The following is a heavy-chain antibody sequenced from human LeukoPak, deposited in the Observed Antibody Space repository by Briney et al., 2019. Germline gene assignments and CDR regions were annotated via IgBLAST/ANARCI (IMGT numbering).Heavy chain of an antibody. CDR2: ISGSGGSA. D-gene: IGHD4-23*01. V-gene: IGHV3-23*01. Sequence: GGSLRLSCAASGFTFSRYAMSWVRQAPGKGLEWISAISGSGGSAYYADSVKGRFTISRDNSKNTLYLQTNSLRAEDTAVYSCAKDRWELDSWGQGNLVTVSS. CDR1: GFTFSRYA. CDR3: AKDRWELDS. J-gene: IGHJ4*02.